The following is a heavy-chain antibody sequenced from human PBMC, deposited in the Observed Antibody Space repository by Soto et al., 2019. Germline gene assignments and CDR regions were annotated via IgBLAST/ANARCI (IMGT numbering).Heavy chain of an antibody. CDR1: GFTFSSYA. D-gene: IGHD6-19*01. J-gene: IGHJ3*02. Sequence: GGSLRLSCAASGFTFSSYAMSWVRQAPGKGLEWVSAISGSGGSTYYADSVKGRFTISRDNSKNTLYLQMNSLRAEDTAVYYCAKNLIDSCGWYWGAFDIWGQGTMVTVSS. CDR3: AKNLIDSCGWYWGAFDI. V-gene: IGHV3-23*01. CDR2: ISGSGGST.